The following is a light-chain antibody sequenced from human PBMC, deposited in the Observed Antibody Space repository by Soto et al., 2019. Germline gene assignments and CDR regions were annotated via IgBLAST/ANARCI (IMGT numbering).Light chain of an antibody. CDR2: AAS. J-gene: IGKJ1*01. CDR1: QSIAYW. Sequence: DIQMTQYPSRLSASVGDRVTITCRASQSIAYWLAWYQQKPGKAPNLLIYAASTLENGVPSRFSGSGYGTEFTLTIASLHPDDSATYYCQQYNSFSKTFGRGTKVDIK. V-gene: IGKV1-5*01. CDR3: QQYNSFSKT.